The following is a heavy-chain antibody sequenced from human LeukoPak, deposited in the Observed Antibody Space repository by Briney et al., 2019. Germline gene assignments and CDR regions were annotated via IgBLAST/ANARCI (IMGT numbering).Heavy chain of an antibody. CDR1: GGSVSSRPHF. D-gene: IGHD3-9*01. V-gene: IGHV4-39*02. J-gene: IGHJ3*02. CDR2: IYYTGSA. Sequence: PSETLSLTCTVSGGSVSSRPHFWAWIRQTPGKGLECIGTIYYTGSANYNPSLKSRVTMSVDTSKDHFSLNLSSVTATDTAVYFCVRLLGGYFAGNTFDIWGQGTVVSVSS. CDR3: VRLLGGYFAGNTFDI.